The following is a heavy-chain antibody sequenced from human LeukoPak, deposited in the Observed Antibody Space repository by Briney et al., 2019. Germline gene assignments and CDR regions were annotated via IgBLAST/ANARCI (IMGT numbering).Heavy chain of an antibody. J-gene: IGHJ4*02. V-gene: IGHV1-69*05. D-gene: IGHD3-3*01. Sequence: ASVKVSCKATGGTFSSYAISWVRQAPGQGIDGMGRIIPIFGTANYGHKFQGRVTIITDESTSTAYMELSSLRSEDTAVYYCARDQFLEDMYYFDYWGQGTLVTVSS. CDR3: ARDQFLEDMYYFDY. CDR2: IIPIFGTA. CDR1: GGTFSSYA.